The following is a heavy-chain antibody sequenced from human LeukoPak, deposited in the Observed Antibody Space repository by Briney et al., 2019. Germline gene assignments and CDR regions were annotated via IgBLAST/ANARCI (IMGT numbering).Heavy chain of an antibody. CDR3: ARCKKNNYDSSGYHGDWFDP. D-gene: IGHD3-22*01. V-gene: IGHV4-61*02. Sequence: SQTLSLTCTVSGGSISSGTYYWSWIRQTAGKGLEWIGRIYTSGSTNYNPSLKSRVTISVDTSKNQFSLKLSSVTAADTAVYYCARCKKNNYDSSGYHGDWFDPWGQGTLVTVSS. CDR1: GGSISSGTYY. J-gene: IGHJ5*02. CDR2: IYTSGST.